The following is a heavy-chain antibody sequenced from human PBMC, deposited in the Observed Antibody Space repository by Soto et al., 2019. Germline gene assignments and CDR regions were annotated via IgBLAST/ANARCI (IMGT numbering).Heavy chain of an antibody. D-gene: IGHD3-3*01. V-gene: IGHV3-30*18. CDR1: GFTFSSYG. CDR3: AKDNSGPIFGHYGMDV. J-gene: IGHJ6*02. Sequence: LRLSCAASGFTFSSYGMHWVRQAPGKGLEWVAVISYDGSNKYYADSVKGRFTISRDNSKNTLYLQMNSLRAEDTAVYYCAKDNSGPIFGHYGMDVWGQGTTVTVSS. CDR2: ISYDGSNK.